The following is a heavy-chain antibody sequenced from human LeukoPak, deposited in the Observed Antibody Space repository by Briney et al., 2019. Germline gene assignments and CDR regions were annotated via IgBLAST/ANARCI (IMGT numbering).Heavy chain of an antibody. CDR1: GGSFSGYY. CDR2: INHSGST. V-gene: IGHV4-34*01. CDR3: ASLSDYYMDV. J-gene: IGHJ6*03. Sequence: SETLSFTCAVYGGSFSGYYWSWIRQPPGKGPEWIGDINHSGSTNYNPSLKSLLTISVDTSKNHFSLKLSSATAADTDVYYCASLSDYYMDVWGKGTTVTVSS.